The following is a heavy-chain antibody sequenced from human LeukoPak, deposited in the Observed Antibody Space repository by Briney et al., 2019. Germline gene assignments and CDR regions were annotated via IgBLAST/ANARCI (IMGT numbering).Heavy chain of an antibody. Sequence: ASVKVSCKASGGTFSSYDISWLRQAPGQGLEWMGGIIPIFGTANYAQKFQGRVTITADESTSTAYMELSSLRSEDTAVYYCARGVLELRRGMGWFDPWGQGTLVTVSS. V-gene: IGHV1-69*13. CDR2: IIPIFGTA. CDR3: ARGVLELRRGMGWFDP. CDR1: GGTFSSYD. D-gene: IGHD1-7*01. J-gene: IGHJ5*02.